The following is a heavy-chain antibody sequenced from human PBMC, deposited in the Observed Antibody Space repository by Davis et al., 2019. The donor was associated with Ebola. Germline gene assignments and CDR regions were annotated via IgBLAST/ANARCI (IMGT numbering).Heavy chain of an antibody. CDR1: GGSISRGGSY. CDR2: IYYSGST. J-gene: IGHJ6*03. CDR3: ARDLRYDSSGYDYYFYMDV. V-gene: IGHV4-31*03. D-gene: IGHD3-22*01. Sequence: PSETLSLTCTVSGGSISRGGSYWSWVRQVPGKGLEWIGYIYYSGSTYYKPSLKSRVTISLDTSKNQFSLKLSSVTAADTAVYYCARDLRYDSSGYDYYFYMDVWGKGTTVTVSS.